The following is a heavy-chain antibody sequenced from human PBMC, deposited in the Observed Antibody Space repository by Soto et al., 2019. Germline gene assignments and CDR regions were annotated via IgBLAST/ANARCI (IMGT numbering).Heavy chain of an antibody. Sequence: ASVKVACKVSGYTLTELSMHWVRQAPGKGLEWMGGFDPEDGETIYAQKFQGRVTMTEDTSTDTAYMELSSLRSEDTAVYYCATDSHLIAAAGHWGQGTLVTVS. J-gene: IGHJ4*02. V-gene: IGHV1-24*01. CDR2: FDPEDGET. D-gene: IGHD6-13*01. CDR3: ATDSHLIAAAGH. CDR1: GYTLTELS.